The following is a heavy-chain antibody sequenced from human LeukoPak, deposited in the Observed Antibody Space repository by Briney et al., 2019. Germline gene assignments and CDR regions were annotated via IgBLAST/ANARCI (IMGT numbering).Heavy chain of an antibody. CDR1: GGTFSSYA. CDR2: IIPIFGTA. Sequence: ASVKVSCKASGGTFSSYAISWVRQAPGQGLEWMGGIIPIFGTANYAQKFQGRVTITADESTSTAYMELSSLRSEDTAVYYCARGWLRSGYYYYYMDVWGKGTTVTVSS. J-gene: IGHJ6*03. V-gene: IGHV1-69*13. CDR3: ARGWLRSGYYYYYMDV. D-gene: IGHD5-12*01.